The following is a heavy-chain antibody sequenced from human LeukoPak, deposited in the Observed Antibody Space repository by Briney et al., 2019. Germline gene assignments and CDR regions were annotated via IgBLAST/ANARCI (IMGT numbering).Heavy chain of an antibody. D-gene: IGHD6-13*01. CDR1: EFTFSSYS. J-gene: IGHJ4*02. V-gene: IGHV3-48*01. Sequence: GGSLRLSCAASEFTFSSYSMNWVRQAPGKGLEWVSYITNSGNSKSYADSVKGRFTISRDNTKNSLYLQMNGLRAEDTAVYSCARAVAAADSYWGRGTLVTVSS. CDR2: ITNSGNSK. CDR3: ARAVAAADSY.